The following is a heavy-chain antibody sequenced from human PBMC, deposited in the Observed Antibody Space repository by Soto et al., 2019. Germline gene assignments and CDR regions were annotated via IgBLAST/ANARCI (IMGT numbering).Heavy chain of an antibody. CDR3: ARDRKYSSSSYPVWYFDY. V-gene: IGHV3-30-3*01. CDR1: GFTFSSYA. J-gene: IGHJ4*02. Sequence: QVQLVESGGGVVQPGRSLRLSCAASGFTFSSYAMHWVRQAPGKGLEWVAVISYDGSNKYYADSVKGRFTISRDNSKNTLYLQMNSLRAEDTAVYYCARDRKYSSSSYPVWYFDYWGQGTLVTVSS. CDR2: ISYDGSNK. D-gene: IGHD6-6*01.